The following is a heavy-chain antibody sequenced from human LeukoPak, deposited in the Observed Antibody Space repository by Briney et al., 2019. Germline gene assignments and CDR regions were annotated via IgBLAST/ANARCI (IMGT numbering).Heavy chain of an antibody. D-gene: IGHD4-17*01. Sequence: GGSLRLSCAASGFTFRSYGMQWVRQAPAKGLEGVAVIWNDGRKTHYAESVTGRFTVSRDNSTNPLYLELNSLSAEDTAVYYCARDLTTVTTGRLGYWAQGALVTVSS. CDR2: IWNDGRKT. J-gene: IGHJ1*01. V-gene: IGHV3-33*01. CDR1: GFTFRSYG. CDR3: ARDLTTVTTGRLGY.